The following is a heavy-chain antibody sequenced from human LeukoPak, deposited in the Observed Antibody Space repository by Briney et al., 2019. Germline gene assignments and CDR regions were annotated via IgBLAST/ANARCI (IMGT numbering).Heavy chain of an antibody. CDR1: GFTFSSYA. J-gene: IGHJ5*02. Sequence: GGSLRLSCAASGFTFSSYAMHWVRQAPGKGLEWVAVISYDGSNKYYADSVKGRFTISRDNSKNTLYLQMNSLRAEDTAVYYCARVAMPYDSSGYYLGAWGQGTLVTVSS. V-gene: IGHV3-30-3*01. CDR2: ISYDGSNK. CDR3: ARVAMPYDSSGYYLGA. D-gene: IGHD3-22*01.